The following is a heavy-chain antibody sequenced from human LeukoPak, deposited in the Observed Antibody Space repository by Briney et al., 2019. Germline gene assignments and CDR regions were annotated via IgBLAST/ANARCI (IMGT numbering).Heavy chain of an antibody. D-gene: IGHD5-18*01. CDR1: GFTFTSYV. CDR2: IADSGGDT. Sequence: GGSLRLSCAASGFTFTSYVMNWVRQAPGQGVEWVSTIADSGGDTYYADSVKGRFTVSRDDSENTLYLQMHSLRAEDTATYYCAKSSHSNAWDDFDYWGQGTLVTVSS. V-gene: IGHV3-23*01. CDR3: AKSSHSNAWDDFDY. J-gene: IGHJ4*02.